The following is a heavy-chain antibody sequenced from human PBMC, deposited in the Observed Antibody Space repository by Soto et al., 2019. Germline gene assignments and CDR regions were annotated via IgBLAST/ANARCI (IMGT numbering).Heavy chain of an antibody. D-gene: IGHD6-13*01. V-gene: IGHV4-31*03. CDR1: GGSISSGNYY. J-gene: IGHJ5*02. CDR2: IYYSGST. Sequence: QVQLQESGPGLVKPSQTLSLTCTVSGGSISSGNYYWSWIRQHPGKGLEWIGYIYYSGSTSYNPSLQSRVTISVDTSKNHFSLKLSSLTAADKAVYYCARVFSDSSSFFDPWGQGTLVTVSS. CDR3: ARVFSDSSSFFDP.